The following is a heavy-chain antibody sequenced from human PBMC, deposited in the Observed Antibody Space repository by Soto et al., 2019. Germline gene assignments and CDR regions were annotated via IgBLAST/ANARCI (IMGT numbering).Heavy chain of an antibody. CDR3: ASLLEYSSSDYYYYGMDV. V-gene: IGHV5-10-1*01. Sequence: GESLKISCKCSGYSFTSYWISWVRQMPGKGLEWMGRIDPSDSYTNYSPSFQGHVTISADKSISTAYLQWGSLKASDTAMYYCASLLEYSSSDYYYYGMDVWGQGTTVTVSS. CDR1: GYSFTSYW. D-gene: IGHD6-6*01. J-gene: IGHJ6*02. CDR2: IDPSDSYT.